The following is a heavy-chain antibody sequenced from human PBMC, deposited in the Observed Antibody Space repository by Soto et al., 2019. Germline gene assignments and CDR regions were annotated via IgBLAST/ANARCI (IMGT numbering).Heavy chain of an antibody. CDR3: ARVGYCFSAGPGGGFDY. CDR2: INPNSGGT. D-gene: IGHD2-15*01. CDR1: GYTFTGYY. V-gene: IGHV1-2*04. J-gene: IGHJ4*02. Sequence: QVQLVQSGAEVKKPGASVKVSCKASGYTFTGYYMHWVRQAPGQGLEWMGWINPNSGGTNYAQKFQGWVTMTRDTSISTAYMELSSLRYADTAVYYCARVGYCFSAGPGGGFDYWGQGTLVTVSS.